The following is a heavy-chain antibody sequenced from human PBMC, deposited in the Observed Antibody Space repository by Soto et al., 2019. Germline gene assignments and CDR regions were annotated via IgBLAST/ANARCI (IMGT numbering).Heavy chain of an antibody. CDR2: IYYSGST. Sequence: SETLSLTCTVSGGSISSGDYYWSWIRQPPGKGLEWIGYIYYSGSTYYNPSLKSRVTISVDTSKNQFSLKLSSVTAADTAVYYCAKAVPNYQGPDAFDIWGQGTMVTVSS. CDR1: GGSISSGDYY. D-gene: IGHD1-7*01. J-gene: IGHJ3*02. V-gene: IGHV4-30-4*01. CDR3: AKAVPNYQGPDAFDI.